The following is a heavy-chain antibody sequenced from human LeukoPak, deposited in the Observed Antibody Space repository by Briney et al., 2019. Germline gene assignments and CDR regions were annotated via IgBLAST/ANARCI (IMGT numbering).Heavy chain of an antibody. Sequence: SVKVSCKASGGTFSSYAISWVRQAPGQGLEWMGGIIPIFGTANYAQKFQGRVTITADESTSTAYMELSSLRSEDTAVYYCASSPSWNGSWSEPFDYWGQGTLVTVSS. D-gene: IGHD2-15*01. CDR2: IIPIFGTA. CDR3: ASSPSWNGSWSEPFDY. CDR1: GGTFSSYA. J-gene: IGHJ4*02. V-gene: IGHV1-69*13.